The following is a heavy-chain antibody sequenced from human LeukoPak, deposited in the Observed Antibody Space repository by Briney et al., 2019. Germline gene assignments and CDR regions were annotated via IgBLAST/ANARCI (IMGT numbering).Heavy chain of an antibody. CDR3: ARGILVGATFDY. Sequence: SETLSLTCTVSGGSISSSSYYWGWIRQPPGKGLERIGSIYYSGSTYYNPSLKSRVTISVDTSKNQFSLKLSSVTAADTAVYYCARGILVGATFDYWGQGTLVTVSS. CDR2: IYYSGST. J-gene: IGHJ4*02. V-gene: IGHV4-39*07. D-gene: IGHD1-26*01. CDR1: GGSISSSSYY.